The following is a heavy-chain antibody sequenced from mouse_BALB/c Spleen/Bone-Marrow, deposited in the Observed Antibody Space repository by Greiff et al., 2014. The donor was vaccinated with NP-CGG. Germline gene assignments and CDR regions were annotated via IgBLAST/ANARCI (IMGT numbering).Heavy chain of an antibody. CDR3: ARGGYGSSPYYYAMDY. V-gene: IGHV1-9*01. J-gene: IGHJ4*01. Sequence: QVQLKESGAELMKPGASVKISCKATGYTFSSYWVEGGKQRPGNGLEWIGEVLLGSGSTNHNEKLKDKATFTADTSSNTAYMQLSSLTSEDSAVYYCARGGYGSSPYYYAMDYWGQGTSVTVSS. CDR1: GYTFSSYW. D-gene: IGHD1-1*01. CDR2: VLLGSGST.